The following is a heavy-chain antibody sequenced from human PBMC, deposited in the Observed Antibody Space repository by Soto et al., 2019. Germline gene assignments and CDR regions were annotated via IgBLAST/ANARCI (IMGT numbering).Heavy chain of an antibody. V-gene: IGHV3-23*01. CDR2: VSGGGSTT. J-gene: IGHJ4*02. CDR1: GFTFYNYA. D-gene: IGHD4-17*01. Sequence: EVQLLESGGGLVQPGGSLRLSCEASGFTFYNYALSWVRQAPGKGLEWVSGVSGGGSTTFYADSVRGRFTISRDNSKNTVYLQMDSLRAEDTAVYYCAKVVGMTTVTFDSYYFDYWGQGNLVTVSS. CDR3: AKVVGMTTVTFDSYYFDY.